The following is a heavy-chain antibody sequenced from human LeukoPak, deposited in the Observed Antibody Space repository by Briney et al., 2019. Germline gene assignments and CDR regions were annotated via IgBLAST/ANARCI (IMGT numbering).Heavy chain of an antibody. Sequence: TSETLSLTCAVYGGSFSGYYWSWIRQPPGKGLEWIGEINHSGSTNYNPSLKSRVTISVDTSKNRFSLKLSSVTAADTAVYYCARDDYGDYFDYWGQGTLVTVSS. V-gene: IGHV4-34*01. CDR3: ARDDYGDYFDY. D-gene: IGHD4-17*01. J-gene: IGHJ4*02. CDR2: INHSGST. CDR1: GGSFSGYY.